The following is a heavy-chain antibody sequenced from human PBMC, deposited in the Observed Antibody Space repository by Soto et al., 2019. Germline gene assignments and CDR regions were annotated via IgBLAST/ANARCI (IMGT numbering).Heavy chain of an antibody. CDR3: ARGRSGYDFLGYYYMDV. CDR2: ISAYNGNT. V-gene: IGHV1-18*01. D-gene: IGHD5-12*01. CDR1: GYTFTSYG. Sequence: GASVKVSCKASGYTFTSYGISWVRQAPGQGLEWMGWISAYNGNTNYAQKLQGRVTMTTDTSTSTAYMELRSLRSDDTAVYYCARGRSGYDFLGYYYMDVWGKGTTVTSP. J-gene: IGHJ6*03.